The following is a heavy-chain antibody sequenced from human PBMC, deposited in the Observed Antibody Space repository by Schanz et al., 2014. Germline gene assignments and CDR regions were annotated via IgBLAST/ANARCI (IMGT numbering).Heavy chain of an antibody. CDR1: GFTFSDHF. J-gene: IGHJ4*02. D-gene: IGHD3-3*01. V-gene: IGHV3-7*01. CDR3: ARGVRIDY. CDR2: IKEDGSEK. Sequence: EVQLLESGGRLVKPGGSLRLSCAASGFTFSDHFMDWVRQAPGKGLEWVANIKEDGSEKYYVDSVRGRFTISRDNSKNTLYLQMNSLTAEDTAVYYCARGVRIDYWGQGTLVTVSS.